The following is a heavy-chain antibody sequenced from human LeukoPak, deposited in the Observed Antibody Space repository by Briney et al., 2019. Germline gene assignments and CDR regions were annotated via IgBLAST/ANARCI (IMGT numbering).Heavy chain of an antibody. CDR1: GGSVSTISHF. V-gene: IGHV4-39*01. D-gene: IGHD6-19*01. CDR3: ASVGVAGGVYFDY. CDR2: LSDTGTT. J-gene: IGHJ4*02. Sequence: SETLSLTCTVSGGSVSTISHFWDWVRQPPGKGLEWIVSLSDTGTTYYNPSLESRVTMSVDTSKNQFSLKLSSVTAADTAVYYCASVGVAGGVYFDYWGQGTLVTVSS.